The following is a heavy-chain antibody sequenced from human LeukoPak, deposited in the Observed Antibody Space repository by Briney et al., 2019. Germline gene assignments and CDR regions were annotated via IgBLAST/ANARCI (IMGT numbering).Heavy chain of an antibody. CDR3: AKDISGVLRYFDY. Sequence: PGGSLRLSCAASGFTFSSYSMNWVRQAPGKGLEWVSSISSSSSYIYYADSVKGRFTISRDNAKNSLYLQMNSLRAEDTALYYCAKDISGVLRYFDYWGQGTLVTVSS. CDR2: ISSSSSYI. J-gene: IGHJ4*02. D-gene: IGHD3-9*01. CDR1: GFTFSSYS. V-gene: IGHV3-21*04.